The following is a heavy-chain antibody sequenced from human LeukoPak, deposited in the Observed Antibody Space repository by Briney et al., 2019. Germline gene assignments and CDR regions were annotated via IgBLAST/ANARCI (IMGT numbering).Heavy chain of an antibody. D-gene: IGHD2-2*01. CDR2: ISGSGGST. CDR1: GFTFSSYA. CDR3: AKDPYCSSTSCYNWFDP. Sequence: QPGGSLRLSCAASGFTFSSYATSWVRQAPGKGLEWVSAISGSGGSTYYADSMKGRFTISRDNSKNTLYLQMNSLRAEDTAVYYCAKDPYCSSTSCYNWFDPWGQGTLVTVSS. J-gene: IGHJ5*02. V-gene: IGHV3-23*01.